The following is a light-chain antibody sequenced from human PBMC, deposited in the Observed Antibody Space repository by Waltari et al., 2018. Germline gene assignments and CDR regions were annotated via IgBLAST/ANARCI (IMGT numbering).Light chain of an antibody. J-gene: IGKJ1*01. V-gene: IGKV3-20*01. CDR2: GTS. CDR3: QKYGSLPAT. Sequence: SCSASQSVSRFLAWYQQKPSQDPRLLIYGTSARATGIPDRFSGSGSGTDFSLTISRLEPEDFAVYDCQKYGSLPATFGQGTKVEIK. CDR1: QSVSRF.